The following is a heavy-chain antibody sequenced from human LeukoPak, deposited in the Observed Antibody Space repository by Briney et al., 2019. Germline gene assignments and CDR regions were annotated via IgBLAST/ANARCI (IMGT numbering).Heavy chain of an antibody. Sequence: PGGSLRLSCAASGFTFSSYAMSWVRQAPGKGLEWVSAISGSGGSTYYADSVKGRFTISRDNSKNTLYLQMNSLRAEDTAVYYCARAPRGRYCSSTSCLNWFDPWGQGTLVTVSS. J-gene: IGHJ5*02. V-gene: IGHV3-23*01. CDR2: ISGSGGST. D-gene: IGHD2-2*01. CDR1: GFTFSSYA. CDR3: ARAPRGRYCSSTSCLNWFDP.